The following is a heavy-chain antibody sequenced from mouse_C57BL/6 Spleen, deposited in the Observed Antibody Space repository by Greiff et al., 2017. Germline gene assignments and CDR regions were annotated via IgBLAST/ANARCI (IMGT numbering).Heavy chain of an antibody. Sequence: VQLQQPGAELVKPGASVKLSCKASGYTFTSYWMHWVKQRPGRGLEWIGRIDPNSGGTKYNEKFKSKATLTVDKPSSTAYMHLSTLTSEDSAVFYWASSGDYPYYFDYWGQGTTLTVSS. J-gene: IGHJ2*01. CDR1: GYTFTSYW. D-gene: IGHD2-4*01. V-gene: IGHV1-72*01. CDR3: ASSGDYPYYFDY. CDR2: IDPNSGGT.